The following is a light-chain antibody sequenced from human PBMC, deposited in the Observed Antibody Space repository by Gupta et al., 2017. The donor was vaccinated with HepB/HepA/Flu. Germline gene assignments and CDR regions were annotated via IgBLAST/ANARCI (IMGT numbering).Light chain of an antibody. V-gene: IGLV7-46*01. CDR3: LLSYGNVRI. Sequence: QAVVTQEPSLTVSPGGTVTLTCGSNTGTGTSGHYPYWFQQKPGQAPRTVIYDTDNKQSWTPARFSGSLLGGKAVLTLSGAQPEDEADYYCLLSYGNVRIFGGGTRLTVL. CDR1: TGTGTSGHY. J-gene: IGLJ2*01. CDR2: DTD.